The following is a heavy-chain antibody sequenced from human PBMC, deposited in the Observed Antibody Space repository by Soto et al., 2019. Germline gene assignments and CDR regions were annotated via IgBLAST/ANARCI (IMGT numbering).Heavy chain of an antibody. CDR1: GGSITSGNSYS. V-gene: IGHV4-30-2*01. CDR2: ISHTGST. D-gene: IGHD3-10*01. J-gene: IGHJ5*02. CDR3: ARAVAPYFGTWFDP. Sequence: PSETLSLTCAVSGGSITSGNSYSWSWLPQPPGKGLERIESISHTGSTSYNPSLKSRVTMSVDKSKNQFSLRLSSVTAADMAVYYCARAVAPYFGTWFDPWGQGILVTVSS.